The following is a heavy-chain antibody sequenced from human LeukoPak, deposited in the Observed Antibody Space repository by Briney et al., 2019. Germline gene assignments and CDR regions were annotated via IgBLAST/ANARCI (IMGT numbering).Heavy chain of an antibody. D-gene: IGHD4-11*01. Sequence: PSETLSLTCTVSGGSISSYYWSWIRQPPGKGLEWIGYIYYSGSTNYNPSLKSRVTISVDTSKNQFSLKLSSVTAADTAVYYCARGVYSNDVDYWGQGTLVTVSS. J-gene: IGHJ4*02. CDR2: IYYSGST. CDR3: ARGVYSNDVDY. CDR1: GGSISSYY. V-gene: IGHV4-59*01.